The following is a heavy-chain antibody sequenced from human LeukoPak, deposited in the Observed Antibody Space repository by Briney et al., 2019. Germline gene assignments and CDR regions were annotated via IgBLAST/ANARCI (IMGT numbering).Heavy chain of an antibody. J-gene: IGHJ3*02. CDR3: ARAYGDRNAFDI. CDR2: VFHGGST. V-gene: IGHV4-59*01. CDR1: GGSISSYF. Sequence: SETLSLTCTVSGGSISSYFWSWIRQSPGKGLEWIGYVFHGGSTSYNPSLKSRVTISVDTSKNQFSLKLSSVTAADTAVYYCARAYGDRNAFDIWGQGTMVTVSS. D-gene: IGHD4-17*01.